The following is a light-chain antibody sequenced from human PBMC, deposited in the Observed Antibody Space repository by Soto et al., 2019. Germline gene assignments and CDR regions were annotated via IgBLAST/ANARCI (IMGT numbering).Light chain of an antibody. Sequence: EIVMTQSPATLSVSPGERATLSCRASQSVSSNLAWYQQKPGQAPRLLIYDASTRATGIPARFSGIRSATDFTLTISILQSEDFALYYCQQYNNWPPTFGQGTRLEIK. CDR3: QQYNNWPPT. CDR2: DAS. J-gene: IGKJ5*01. V-gene: IGKV3-15*01. CDR1: QSVSSN.